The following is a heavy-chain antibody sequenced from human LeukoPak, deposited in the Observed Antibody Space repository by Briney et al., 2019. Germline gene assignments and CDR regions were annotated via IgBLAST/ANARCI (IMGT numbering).Heavy chain of an antibody. Sequence: PGGSLRLSCAASGFTFRDYYMSWIRQAPGKGLEWVSYISSSSSYTNYADSVKGRFTISRDNAKNSLYLQMNSLRAEDTAVYYCARAYYDILTGEIDYGMDVWGKGTTVTVSS. CDR3: ARAYYDILTGEIDYGMDV. CDR2: ISSSSSYT. V-gene: IGHV3-11*06. D-gene: IGHD3-9*01. J-gene: IGHJ6*04. CDR1: GFTFRDYY.